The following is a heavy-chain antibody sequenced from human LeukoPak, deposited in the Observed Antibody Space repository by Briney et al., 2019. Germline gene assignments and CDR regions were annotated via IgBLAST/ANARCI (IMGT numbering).Heavy chain of an antibody. Sequence: ASVKVSCRASGYTFDDEYIHWVRQAPGLGLEWMGWINPKNGDTNYAQKFQGRVTMTRDTSISTAYMELRRLKSDDSAVYYCARRVQKLVATSWFDPWGQGTLVTVSS. CDR1: GYTFDDEY. CDR3: ARRVQKLVATSWFDP. J-gene: IGHJ5*02. V-gene: IGHV1-2*02. D-gene: IGHD5-12*01. CDR2: INPKNGDT.